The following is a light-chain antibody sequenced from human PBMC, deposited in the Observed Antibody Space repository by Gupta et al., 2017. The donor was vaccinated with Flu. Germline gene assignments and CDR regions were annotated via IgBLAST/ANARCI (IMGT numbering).Light chain of an antibody. Sequence: EIVITQSPATLSVSPGERATLSCRASQSVSSNLAWYQQKPGQAPRLLIYDASTRATGIPARFSGSGSGTEFILTISSLQSEDFAVYYCQQYNNWPPYSFGQGTKLEIK. CDR3: QQYNNWPPYS. J-gene: IGKJ2*03. CDR1: QSVSSN. CDR2: DAS. V-gene: IGKV3-15*01.